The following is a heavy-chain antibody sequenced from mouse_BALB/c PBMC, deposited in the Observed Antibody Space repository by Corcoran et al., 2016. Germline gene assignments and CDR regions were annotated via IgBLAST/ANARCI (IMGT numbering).Heavy chain of an antibody. J-gene: IGHJ1*01. CDR2: ITHSGET. Sequence: QMQLQESGPGLVKPSQSLFLACSITGFPITSGYYWIWIRQSPGKPLEWMGYITHSGETFYNPSLQSPISITREKSKNQFFLQLNSVTTEDTTMYYCAGDRLGYWYFDVWGAGTTVTVSS. V-gene: IGHV12-3*02. CDR3: AGDRLGYWYFDV. CDR1: GFPITSGYY.